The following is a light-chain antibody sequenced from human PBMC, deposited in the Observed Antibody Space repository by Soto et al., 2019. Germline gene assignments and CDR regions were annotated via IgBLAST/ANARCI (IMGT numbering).Light chain of an antibody. CDR2: AAS. CDR1: RDISSS. CDR3: QKYNSAPNT. J-gene: IGKJ2*01. V-gene: IGKV1-27*01. Sequence: DVQMTQSPSSLSASVGDRVTITCRAGRDISSSLAWYQQKPGKVPKLLIYAASTLHAGVQSRFSGSGSGTFFTLTINSLQPEDVATYYCQKYNSAPNTFGRGTRLEI.